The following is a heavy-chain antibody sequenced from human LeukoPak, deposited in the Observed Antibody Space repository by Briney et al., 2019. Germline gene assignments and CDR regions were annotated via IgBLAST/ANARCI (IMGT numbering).Heavy chain of an antibody. CDR1: GGSVSSDSYY. CDR2: IFSSGST. V-gene: IGHV4-61*01. Sequence: LPETLCLTRTVSGGSVSSDSYYWSWIRQPTGKGLEWIGYIFSSGSTNYNPSLQSRVTISLVTSTNQFSLRLRSVTAADTAVYYCARHLPRTDIGYAFDTWGQGTVVTVSS. D-gene: IGHD2-15*01. CDR3: ARHLPRTDIGYAFDT. J-gene: IGHJ3*02.